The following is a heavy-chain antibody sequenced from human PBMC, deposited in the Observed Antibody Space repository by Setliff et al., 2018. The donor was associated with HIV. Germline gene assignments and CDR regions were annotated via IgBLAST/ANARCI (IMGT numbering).Heavy chain of an antibody. CDR1: GYTLTSYG. Sequence: ASVKVSCKASGYTLTSYGISWVRQAPGQGLEWMGWISAYNGNTNYAQKLQGRVTMTTDTSTSTAYMELRSLRSDDTAVYYCAGEGLIWFGELSLDDAFDIWGQGTMVTVSS. V-gene: IGHV1-18*01. J-gene: IGHJ3*02. CDR3: AGEGLIWFGELSLDDAFDI. D-gene: IGHD3-10*01. CDR2: ISAYNGNT.